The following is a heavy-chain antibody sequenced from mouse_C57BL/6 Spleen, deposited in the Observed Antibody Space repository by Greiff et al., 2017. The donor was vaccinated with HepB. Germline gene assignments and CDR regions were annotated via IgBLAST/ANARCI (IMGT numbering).Heavy chain of an antibody. V-gene: IGHV1-69*01. Sequence: VQLQQPGAELVMPGASVKLSCKASGYTFTSYRMHWVKQRPGQGLEWIGEIDPSDSYTNYNQKFKGKSTLTVDKSSSTAYMQLSSLTSEDSAVYYCARRDYYGSSFDYWGQGTTLTVSS. D-gene: IGHD1-1*01. CDR2: IDPSDSYT. J-gene: IGHJ2*01. CDR1: GYTFTSYR. CDR3: ARRDYYGSSFDY.